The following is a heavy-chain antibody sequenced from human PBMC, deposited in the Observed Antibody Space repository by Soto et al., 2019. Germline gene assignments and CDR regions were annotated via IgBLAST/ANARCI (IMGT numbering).Heavy chain of an antibody. CDR1: GFTFSSYA. Sequence: EVQLLESGGGLVQPGGSLRLSCAASGFTFSSYAMSWVRQAPGKGLEWVSAISGSGGSTYYADSVKGRFTISRDNSKNTLYLQMNSLRAEETAVYYCAKDRYYDFWSDVDCWGQGTLVTVSS. V-gene: IGHV3-23*01. CDR3: AKDRYYDFWSDVDC. CDR2: ISGSGGST. J-gene: IGHJ4*02. D-gene: IGHD3-3*01.